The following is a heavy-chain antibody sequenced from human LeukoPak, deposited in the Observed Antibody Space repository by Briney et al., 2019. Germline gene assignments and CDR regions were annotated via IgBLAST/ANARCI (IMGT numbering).Heavy chain of an antibody. D-gene: IGHD3-10*01. CDR2: INEDGSVQ. Sequence: PGGSPRLSRVPSGFIFSDFWMNWVRLVPGKGLEWVANINEDGSVQDYVGSVRGRFTISRDNAKNSLYLHMNSVRVEDTAVYYCATRESSMARFHGGRGTRVSISS. V-gene: IGHV3-7*01. CDR3: ATRESSMARFH. J-gene: IGHJ4*02. CDR1: GFIFSDFW.